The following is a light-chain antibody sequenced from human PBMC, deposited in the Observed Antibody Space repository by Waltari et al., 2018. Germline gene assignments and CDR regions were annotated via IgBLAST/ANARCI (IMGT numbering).Light chain of an antibody. CDR1: QSVLYSSNNKNY. CDR2: WAS. Sequence: DIVMTQSPDSLAVSLGERATINWKSSQSVLYSSNNKNYLAWYQQKPGQPPKLLIYWASTRESGVPDRFSGSGSGTDFTLTISSLQAEDVAVYYCQQYYSTGYTFGQGTKLEIK. CDR3: QQYYSTGYT. V-gene: IGKV4-1*01. J-gene: IGKJ2*01.